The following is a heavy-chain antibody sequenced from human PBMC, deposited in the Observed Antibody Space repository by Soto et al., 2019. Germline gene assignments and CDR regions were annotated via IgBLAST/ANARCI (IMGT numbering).Heavy chain of an antibody. J-gene: IGHJ4*02. D-gene: IGHD6-13*01. CDR1: GFTFSSYA. Sequence: QVQLVESGGGVVQPGRSLRLSCAASGFTFSSYAMHWVRQAPGKGLEWVADISYDGSNKYYADSVKGRFTISRDNSKNTLYLQMNSLRAEDTAVYYCARDFRQLFDYWGQGTLVTVSS. CDR3: ARDFRQLFDY. V-gene: IGHV3-30-3*01. CDR2: ISYDGSNK.